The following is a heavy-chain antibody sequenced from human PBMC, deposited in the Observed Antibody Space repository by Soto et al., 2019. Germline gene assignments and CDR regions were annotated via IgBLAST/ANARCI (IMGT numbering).Heavy chain of an antibody. J-gene: IGHJ4*02. D-gene: IGHD2-15*01. V-gene: IGHV4-39*01. Sequence: PSETLSLTCTVSGGSISSSSYYWGWIRQPPGKGLEWIGSIYYSGSTYYNPSLKSRVTISVDTSKNQFSLKLSSVTAADTAVYYCARHPGYCSGGSCQEFDYWGQGTLVTVSS. CDR1: GGSISSSSYY. CDR3: ARHPGYCSGGSCQEFDY. CDR2: IYYSGST.